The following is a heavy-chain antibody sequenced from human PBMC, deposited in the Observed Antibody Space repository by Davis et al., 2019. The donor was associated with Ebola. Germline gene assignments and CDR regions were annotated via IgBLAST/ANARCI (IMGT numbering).Heavy chain of an antibody. D-gene: IGHD4-17*01. CDR1: GFTFSSYA. V-gene: IGHV3-30-3*01. CDR3: ARDADYGDYDWYFDL. CDR2: ISYDGSNK. Sequence: GGSLRLSCAASGFTFSSYAMHWVRQAPGKGLEWVAVISYDGSNKYYADSVKGRFTISRDNSKNTLYLQMNSLRAEDTAVYYCARDADYGDYDWYFDLWGRGTLVTVSS. J-gene: IGHJ2*01.